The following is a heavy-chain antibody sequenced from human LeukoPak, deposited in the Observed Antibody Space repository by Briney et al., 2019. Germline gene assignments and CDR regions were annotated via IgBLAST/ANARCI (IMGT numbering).Heavy chain of an antibody. CDR1: GFTFNSYS. J-gene: IGHJ3*01. CDR2: IIGSGSEM. D-gene: IGHD1-26*01. CDR3: AKVQSDIVGAMFFSFDV. Sequence: GGSLRLSCGGSGFTFNSYSMNWVRQAPGKGLEWVASIIGSGSEMFYADSLKGRFTIARDNSKNSLYLQMNSLRVEDTAVYYCAKVQSDIVGAMFFSFDVWGQGTMVSVSS. V-gene: IGHV3-21*06.